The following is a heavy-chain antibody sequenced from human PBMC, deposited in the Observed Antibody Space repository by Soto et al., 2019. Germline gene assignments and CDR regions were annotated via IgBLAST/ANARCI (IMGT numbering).Heavy chain of an antibody. Sequence: SVKVSCKASGGTFSSYAISWVRQAPGQGLEWMGGIIPIFGTANYAQKLQGRVTITADESTSTAYMEFSSLRSEDTAVYYCASCGIFFPPNPPPYGMDVWGQGTTVTVS. CDR2: IIPIFGTA. CDR1: GGTFSSYA. CDR3: ASCGIFFPPNPPPYGMDV. V-gene: IGHV1-69*13. D-gene: IGHD2-21*01. J-gene: IGHJ6*02.